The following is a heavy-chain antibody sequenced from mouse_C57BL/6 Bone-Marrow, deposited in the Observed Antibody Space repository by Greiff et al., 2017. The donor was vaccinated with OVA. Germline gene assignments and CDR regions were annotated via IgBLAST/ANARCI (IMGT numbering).Heavy chain of an antibody. CDR3: ARPLITTVVATYDAMDY. CDR2: ISSGGSYT. Sequence: EVKLQESGGDLVKPGGSLKLSCAASGFTFSSYGMSWVRQTPDKRLEWVATISSGGSYTYYPDSVKGRFTISRDNAKNTLYLQMSSLKSEDTAMYYCARPLITTVVATYDAMDYWGQGTSVTVSS. CDR1: GFTFSSYG. V-gene: IGHV5-6*01. D-gene: IGHD1-1*01. J-gene: IGHJ4*01.